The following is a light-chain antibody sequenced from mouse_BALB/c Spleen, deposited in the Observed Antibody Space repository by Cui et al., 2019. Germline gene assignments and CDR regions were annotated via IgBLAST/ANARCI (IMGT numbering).Light chain of an antibody. CDR1: SSVSY. J-gene: IGKJ1*01. Sequence: QLVLTQSPALISASPGEKVTMTCSASSSVSYMYWYQQKPRASPKPWIYLTSNLASGVPARFSGSGSGTSYSLTISSMEAEDAATYYCQQWSSNPWTFGGGTKLEIK. CDR2: LTS. CDR3: QQWSSNPWT. V-gene: IGKV4-68*01.